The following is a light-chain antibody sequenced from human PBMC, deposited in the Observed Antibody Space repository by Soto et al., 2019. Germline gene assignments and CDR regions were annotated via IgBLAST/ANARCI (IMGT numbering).Light chain of an antibody. CDR1: QRVTSNY. Sequence: EIVLTQSPGTLSLSPGERATLSCGASQRVTSNYLAWYQQKPGQAPRLLIYGSSTRATGIPDRFTGSGSGTDFTLTISSLQPEDFATYYCQQSYSTPLTFGGGTKVDIK. CDR3: QQSYSTPLT. CDR2: GSS. V-gene: IGKV3-20*01. J-gene: IGKJ4*01.